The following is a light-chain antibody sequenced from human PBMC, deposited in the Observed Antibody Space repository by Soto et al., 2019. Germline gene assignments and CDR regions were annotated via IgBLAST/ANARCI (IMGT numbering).Light chain of an antibody. Sequence: EIVMTQSPATLSVSPGERATLSCRASQSVSSNLAWYQQKPGQAPRLLIFGASTRATGIPARFSGSGSGTEFTLTISSLQSEDFAVYYCQQYDNWPPRFTFGQGTKLEFK. CDR1: QSVSSN. CDR3: QQYDNWPPRFT. J-gene: IGKJ2*01. V-gene: IGKV3-15*01. CDR2: GAS.